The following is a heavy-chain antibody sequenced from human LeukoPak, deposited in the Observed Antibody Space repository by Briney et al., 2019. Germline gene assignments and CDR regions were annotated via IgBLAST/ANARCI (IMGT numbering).Heavy chain of an antibody. CDR1: GFTFSSSK. CDR2: IYSGGSI. CDR3: ASIKWPAYFDH. V-gene: IGHV3-53*01. D-gene: IGHD5-12*01. Sequence: GGSWRLSCEASGFTFSSSKRGGVGQAQGKGREWVSIIYSGGSIYYADSVKGRFTISRDNSNNTLHFQMNSLRAEDTAVYYCASIKWPAYFDHWGQGTLVTVSS. J-gene: IGHJ4*02.